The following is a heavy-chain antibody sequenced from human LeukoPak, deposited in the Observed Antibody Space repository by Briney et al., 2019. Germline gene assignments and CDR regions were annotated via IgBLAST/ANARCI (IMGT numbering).Heavy chain of an antibody. CDR3: AKDLTIFGVVIGLGDYYYGMDV. D-gene: IGHD3-3*01. CDR1: GLAFSYYW. J-gene: IGHJ6*02. Sequence: GGSLRLSCAASGLAFSYYWMSWVRQAPGKGLEWVANIKQDGSEKHYVDSVKGRFTVSRDNAKNSLYLQMNSLRAEDTAVYYCAKDLTIFGVVIGLGDYYYGMDVWGQGTTVTVSS. V-gene: IGHV3-7*03. CDR2: IKQDGSEK.